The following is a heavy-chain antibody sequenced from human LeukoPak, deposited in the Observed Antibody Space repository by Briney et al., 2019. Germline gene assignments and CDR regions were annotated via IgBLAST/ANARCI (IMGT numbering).Heavy chain of an antibody. D-gene: IGHD5-24*01. Sequence: GGSLRLSCAASGFTFSSYWMSWVRQAPGKGLEWVANIKQDGSEKYYVDSVKGRFTISRDNAKNSLYLQMNSLRAEDTAVYYCAREWVEMATIGAFDIWGQGTMVTVSS. CDR2: IKQDGSEK. J-gene: IGHJ3*02. CDR1: GFTFSSYW. V-gene: IGHV3-7*01. CDR3: AREWVEMATIGAFDI.